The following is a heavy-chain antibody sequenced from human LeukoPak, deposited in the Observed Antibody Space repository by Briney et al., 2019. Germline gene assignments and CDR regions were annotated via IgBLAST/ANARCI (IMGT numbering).Heavy chain of an antibody. CDR2: IRYDGSNK. V-gene: IGHV3-30*02. CDR1: GFTFSSYG. J-gene: IGHJ4*02. D-gene: IGHD3-10*01. CDR3: AKGGLRVYGSGSYFDY. Sequence: PGGSLRLSCAASGFTFSSYGMHWVRQAPGKGLEWVALIRYDGSNKYYADSVKGRFTISRDNSKNTLYLQMNSLRAEDTAVYYCAKGGLRVYGSGSYFDYWGQGTLVTVSS.